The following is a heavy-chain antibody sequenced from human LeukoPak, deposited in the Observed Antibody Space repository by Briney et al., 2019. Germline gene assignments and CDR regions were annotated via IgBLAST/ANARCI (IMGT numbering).Heavy chain of an antibody. CDR2: ISYDGSNK. V-gene: IGHV3-30-3*01. J-gene: IGHJ4*02. D-gene: IGHD3-16*02. Sequence: PGGSLRLSCAASGFTFSSYAMHWVRQAPGKGLEWVAVISYDGSNKYYADSVKGRFTISRDNSKNTLYLQMNSLRAEDTAVYYCAKVGVHMITFGGVIVDYWGQGTLVTVSS. CDR3: AKVGVHMITFGGVIVDY. CDR1: GFTFSSYA.